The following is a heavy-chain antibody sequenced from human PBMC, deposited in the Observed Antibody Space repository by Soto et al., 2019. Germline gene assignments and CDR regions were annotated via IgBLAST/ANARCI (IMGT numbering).Heavy chain of an antibody. CDR1: GLTLSNYG. D-gene: IGHD3-10*01. CDR2: TWLTGNNK. Sequence: QMQLVESGGGVVQPGRSLRLSCAATGLTLSNYGMHWVRQAPGKGLEWVAVTWLTGNNKHSADSVKGRFIMSRDESKNTLFLDMNNLRAEDTGVYYCARDLSTSMGDMDVWGQGTTVTVSS. V-gene: IGHV3-33*01. CDR3: ARDLSTSMGDMDV. J-gene: IGHJ6*02.